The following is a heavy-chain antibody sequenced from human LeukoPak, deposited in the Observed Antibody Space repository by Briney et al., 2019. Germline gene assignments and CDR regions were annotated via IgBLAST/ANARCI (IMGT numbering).Heavy chain of an antibody. CDR1: GGSISTYY. J-gene: IGHJ4*02. CDR2: TYHSGST. CDR3: ARGGGYASPIGY. D-gene: IGHD5-12*01. V-gene: IGHV4-59*01. Sequence: PSETLSLTCTLSGGSISTYYWSWIRQPPGKGLEWIGYTYHSGSTNYNPSLKSRVTISVDTSKNQFPLKLSSVTAADTAVYYCARGGGYASPIGYWGQGALVTVSS.